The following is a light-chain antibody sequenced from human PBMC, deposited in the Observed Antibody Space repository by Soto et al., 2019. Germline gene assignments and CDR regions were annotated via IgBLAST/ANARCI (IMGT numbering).Light chain of an antibody. Sequence: EIVMTQSPATLSVSTGERATLSCRASRSVSSKLAWYQQKPGQPPRVLIYSASTRATGIPARFSGSGSGTEFTLTISSLQSEDFAVYYCQHYNDWPPTWTFGQGTKVDIK. V-gene: IGKV3-15*01. CDR1: RSVSSK. J-gene: IGKJ1*01. CDR3: QHYNDWPPTWT. CDR2: SAS.